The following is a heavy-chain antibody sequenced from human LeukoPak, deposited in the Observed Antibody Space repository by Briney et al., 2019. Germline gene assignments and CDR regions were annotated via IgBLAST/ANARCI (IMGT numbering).Heavy chain of an antibody. CDR1: GGSISSSSYY. CDR2: TYYSGST. CDR3: ARDELGGNQPLDY. Sequence: SETLSLTCTVSGGSISSSSYYWGWIRQPPGKGLEWIGSTYYSGSTYYNPSLKSRVTISVDTSKNQFSLKLSSVTAADTAVYYCARDELGGNQPLDYWGQGTLVTVSS. V-gene: IGHV4-39*07. D-gene: IGHD4-23*01. J-gene: IGHJ4*02.